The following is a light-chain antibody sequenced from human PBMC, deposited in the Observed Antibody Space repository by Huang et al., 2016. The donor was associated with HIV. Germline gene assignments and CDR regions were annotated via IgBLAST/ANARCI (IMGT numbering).Light chain of an antibody. CDR3: QQYISFPIT. Sequence: DVQMTQSPSSLSASVGDTVTITCRASQDISKSLAWFQQKPGKAPKSLIYNAFKLQGGVPSRFSGSGSGTDFTLTINSMQPEDFATYYCQQYISFPITFGQGTRLDIK. CDR1: QDISKS. J-gene: IGKJ5*01. V-gene: IGKV1-16*01. CDR2: NAF.